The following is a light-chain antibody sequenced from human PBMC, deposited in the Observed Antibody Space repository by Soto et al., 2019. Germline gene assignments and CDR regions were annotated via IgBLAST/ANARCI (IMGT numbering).Light chain of an antibody. Sequence: QSALTQPASVSGSPGQSITISCTGTSSDVGGYNYVSWYQQHPGKAPKLMIYDVSNRPSGVSPRVAGTKSGNTASLTISGLQAEDEADYYCNSYTGSSTRVFGGGTKLTVL. CDR1: SSDVGGYNY. CDR3: NSYTGSSTRV. J-gene: IGLJ2*01. CDR2: DVS. V-gene: IGLV2-14*01.